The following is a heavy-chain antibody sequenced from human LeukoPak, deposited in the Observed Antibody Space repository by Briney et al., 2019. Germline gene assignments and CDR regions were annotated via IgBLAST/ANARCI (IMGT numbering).Heavy chain of an antibody. Sequence: GGTLRLSCAASGFTFSSYGMSWVRQAPGKGLEWVSAISGSGGSTYYADSVKGRFTISRDNSKNTLYLQMNSLRAEDTAVYYCAKGPDYYDSSGYAGWDVSYYFDYWGQGTLVTVSS. D-gene: IGHD3-22*01. CDR1: GFTFSSYG. CDR2: ISGSGGST. J-gene: IGHJ4*02. V-gene: IGHV3-23*01. CDR3: AKGPDYYDSSGYAGWDVSYYFDY.